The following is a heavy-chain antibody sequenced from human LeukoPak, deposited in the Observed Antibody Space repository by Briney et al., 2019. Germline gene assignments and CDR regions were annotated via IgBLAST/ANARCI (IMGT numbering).Heavy chain of an antibody. Sequence: GGSLRLSCSASGFTFSRYAMHWVRQAPGKGLEYVSGINDNGGRTHYGDSVKGRFNISRDNAKNTLHLQMSTLRAEDTALYYCVKDVGGSYAFDYWGQGILVTVAS. J-gene: IGHJ4*02. V-gene: IGHV3-64D*09. CDR1: GFTFSRYA. CDR3: VKDVGGSYAFDY. D-gene: IGHD1-26*01. CDR2: INDNGGRT.